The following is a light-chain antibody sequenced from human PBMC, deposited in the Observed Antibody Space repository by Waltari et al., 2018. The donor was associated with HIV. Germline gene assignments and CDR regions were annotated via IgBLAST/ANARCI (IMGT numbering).Light chain of an antibody. J-gene: IGLJ3*02. Sequence: ALPQPRPVSGPPGHSAPTPALGTSSVIGVLNISSGSQQHPGKAPKLMIYDVTKRPSGVPDRFSGSKSGNTASLTISGLQAEDEAAYYCCSFAGSYTLVFGGGTKLTVL. CDR1: SSVIGVLNI. CDR3: CSFAGSYTLV. V-gene: IGLV2-11*01. CDR2: DVT.